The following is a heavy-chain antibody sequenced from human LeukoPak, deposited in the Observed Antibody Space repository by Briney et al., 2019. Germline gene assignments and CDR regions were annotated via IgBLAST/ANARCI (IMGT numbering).Heavy chain of an antibody. Sequence: SETLSLTCTVSGGSISSYYWSWIRQPPGKGLEWIGYIYYSGSTNYNPSLKSRVTISVDTSKNQFSLKLSSVTAADTAVYYCARQEWLVDTFDYWGQGTLVTVSS. CDR3: ARQEWLVDTFDY. V-gene: IGHV4-59*08. D-gene: IGHD6-19*01. CDR1: GGSISSYY. J-gene: IGHJ4*02. CDR2: IYYSGST.